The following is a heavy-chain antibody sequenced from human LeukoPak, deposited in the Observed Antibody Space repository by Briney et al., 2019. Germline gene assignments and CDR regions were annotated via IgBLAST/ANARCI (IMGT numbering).Heavy chain of an antibody. D-gene: IGHD3-9*01. Sequence: PGGSLRFSCAASGFTFSSYAMSWVRQAPGKGLEWVSAISGSGGSTYYADSVKGRFTISRDNSKNTLYLQMNSLRAEDTAVYYCAKAFYDILTGYYWGQGTLVTVPS. CDR1: GFTFSSYA. J-gene: IGHJ4*02. CDR3: AKAFYDILTGYY. V-gene: IGHV3-23*01. CDR2: ISGSGGST.